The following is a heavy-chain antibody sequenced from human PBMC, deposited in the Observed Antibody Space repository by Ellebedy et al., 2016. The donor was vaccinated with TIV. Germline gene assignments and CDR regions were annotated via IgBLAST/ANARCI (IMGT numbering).Heavy chain of an antibody. V-gene: IGHV3-23*01. CDR2: ISGSGGNT. Sequence: GESLKISCAASGFTFSNYAMSWVRQAPEKGLEWVPSISGSGGNTYYADSVKGRFTISRDNYKDTVYLQMNSLRAEDTAVYYCAKDAAGSSCWLPISHFDYWGQGTLITVSS. J-gene: IGHJ4*02. D-gene: IGHD6-19*01. CDR3: AKDAAGSSCWLPISHFDY. CDR1: GFTFSNYA.